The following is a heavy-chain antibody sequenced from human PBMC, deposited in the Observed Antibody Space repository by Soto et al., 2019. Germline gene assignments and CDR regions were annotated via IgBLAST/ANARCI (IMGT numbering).Heavy chain of an antibody. Sequence: EVQLVESGGGWVQPGRSLRLSCAASGFTFENYAMHWVRQGPGKGLEWVAGISWKSGSIGYADSVRGRFTISRDNAKNSLYLQMNSLRPEDTGLYYCAKDKVYSNYQYYFASWGQGTLVTVSS. CDR3: AKDKVYSNYQYYFAS. CDR1: GFTFENYA. J-gene: IGHJ4*02. V-gene: IGHV3-9*01. D-gene: IGHD4-4*01. CDR2: ISWKSGSI.